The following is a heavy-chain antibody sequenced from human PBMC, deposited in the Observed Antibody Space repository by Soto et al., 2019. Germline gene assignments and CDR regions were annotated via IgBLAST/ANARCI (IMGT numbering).Heavy chain of an antibody. V-gene: IGHV3-74*03. J-gene: IGHJ4*02. CDR3: ARDLGGPEY. CDR2: LRSDGFGA. D-gene: IGHD3-16*01. Sequence: PGGSLRLSCAASGFSLSPYGIHWARQVPGGGLEWVARLRSDGFGAAYADSVKGRVFIARDIARNTLALQMNSRRAEDAAVDYCARDLGGPEYWGRGTSVTVSS. CDR1: GFSLSPYG.